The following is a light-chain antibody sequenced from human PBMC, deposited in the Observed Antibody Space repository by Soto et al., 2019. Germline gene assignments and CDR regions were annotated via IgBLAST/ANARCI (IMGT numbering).Light chain of an antibody. V-gene: IGLV2-14*01. CDR1: SSDVGGYNY. Sequence: QSALTQPASVSGSPGQSITISCTGTSSDVGGYNYVSWYQQHPGKAPKLIIYEVSNRPSGVSNRVSGSKSGNTASLTISGLQGEDEADYYCNSYTSKSTGVFGTGTKLTVL. CDR3: NSYTSKSTGV. CDR2: EVS. J-gene: IGLJ1*01.